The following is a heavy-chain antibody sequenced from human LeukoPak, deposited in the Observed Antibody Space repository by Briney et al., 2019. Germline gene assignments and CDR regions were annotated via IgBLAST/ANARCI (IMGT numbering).Heavy chain of an antibody. Sequence: SLRLSCAASGFTVSCNYMNLVRESPGNVLHFASVIYSGGSTYYADSVKGRFTISRDNSKNTLYLQMNSLRAEDTAVYYCARDSDGYYDSSGYYVYWGQGTLVTVSS. D-gene: IGHD3-22*01. V-gene: IGHV3-66*01. J-gene: IGHJ4*02. CDR1: GFTVSCNY. CDR3: ARDSDGYYDSSGYYVY. CDR2: IYSGGST.